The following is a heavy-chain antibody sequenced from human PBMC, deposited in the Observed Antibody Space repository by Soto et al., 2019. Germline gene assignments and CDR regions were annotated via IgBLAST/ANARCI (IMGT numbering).Heavy chain of an antibody. D-gene: IGHD3-3*01. Sequence: QVQLVESGGGVVQPGRSLRLSCAASGFTFSSYAMHWVRQAPGKGLEWVAVISYDGSNKYYADSVKGRFTISRDNSMNTLYLQMNSLRAEDTAVYYCARSYYDFWSGYWGGYYYYYGMDVWGQGTTVTVSS. CDR1: GFTFSSYA. J-gene: IGHJ6*02. CDR3: ARSYYDFWSGYWGGYYYYYGMDV. V-gene: IGHV3-30-3*01. CDR2: ISYDGSNK.